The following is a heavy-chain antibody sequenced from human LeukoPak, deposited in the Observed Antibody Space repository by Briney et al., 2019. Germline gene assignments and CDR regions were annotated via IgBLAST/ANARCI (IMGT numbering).Heavy chain of an antibody. Sequence: ASVKVSCKASGYTFTSYDINWVRQATGQGLEWMGWMNPNSGNTGYAQKFQGRVTMTRNTSISTAYMELSSLRSEDTAVYYCARGKSPQWYSSGRSLRSPIGYWGQGTLVTVSS. CDR3: ARGKSPQWYSSGRSLRSPIGY. V-gene: IGHV1-8*01. D-gene: IGHD6-19*01. CDR2: MNPNSGNT. J-gene: IGHJ4*02. CDR1: GYTFTSYD.